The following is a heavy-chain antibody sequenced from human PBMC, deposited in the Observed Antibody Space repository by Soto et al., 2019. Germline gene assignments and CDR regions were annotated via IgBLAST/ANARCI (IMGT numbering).Heavy chain of an antibody. CDR1: GFTFSGYY. J-gene: IGHJ4*02. CDR2: IGKSGSDT. Sequence: VGSLILSCTASGFTFSGYYMTWMRQAPGKGLEWISFIGKSGSDTYYADSVEGRFTISRDNAKNSLYLQMNSLRAEDTAVYYCAREIGNRLPYGPVDYWGQGTLVTVSS. D-gene: IGHD3-10*01. CDR3: AREIGNRLPYGPVDY. V-gene: IGHV3-11*01.